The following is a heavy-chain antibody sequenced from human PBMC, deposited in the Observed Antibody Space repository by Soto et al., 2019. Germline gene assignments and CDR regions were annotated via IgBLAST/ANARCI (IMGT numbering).Heavy chain of an antibody. CDR1: GGSLSSSSYY. V-gene: IGHV4-39*01. D-gene: IGHD4-17*01. CDR2: IYYSGST. J-gene: IGHJ4*02. Sequence: SETLSLTCTVSGGSLSSSSYYWVWIRQPPGKGLEWIGNIYYSGSTYYNPSLKSRVTISVDASKNQFSLRLSSVTAADTAVYYCANLDYGDFGIDYWGQGTLVTVSS. CDR3: ANLDYGDFGIDY.